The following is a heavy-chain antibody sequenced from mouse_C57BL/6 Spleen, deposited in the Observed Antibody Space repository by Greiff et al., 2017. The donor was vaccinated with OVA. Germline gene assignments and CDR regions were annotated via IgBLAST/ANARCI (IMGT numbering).Heavy chain of an antibody. J-gene: IGHJ4*01. V-gene: IGHV14-4*01. CDR1: GFTIKDDY. CDR2: IDPENGDT. CDR3: TTTGAMDY. Sequence: EVQLQQSGAELVRPGASVKLSCTASGFTIKDDYMHWVKQRPEQGLEWIGWIDPENGDTAYASKFQGKATITADTSSNTAYLQLSSLTSEDTAVYYCTTTGAMDYWGQGTSVTVSS.